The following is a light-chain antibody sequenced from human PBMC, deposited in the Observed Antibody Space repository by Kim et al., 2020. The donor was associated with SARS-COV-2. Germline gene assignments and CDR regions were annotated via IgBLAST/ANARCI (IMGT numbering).Light chain of an antibody. Sequence: RSASVGDRVTITCRASQSISNWLAWYQQKPGKAPKFLLYKASTLESGVPSRFSGSGSGTEFTLTINSLQPDDFATYYCQQYNSYSYSFGQGTKLEI. CDR3: QQYNSYSYS. J-gene: IGKJ2*03. V-gene: IGKV1-5*03. CDR1: QSISNW. CDR2: KAS.